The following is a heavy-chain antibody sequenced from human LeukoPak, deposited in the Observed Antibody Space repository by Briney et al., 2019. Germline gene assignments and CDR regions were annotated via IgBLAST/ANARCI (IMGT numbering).Heavy chain of an antibody. J-gene: IGHJ4*02. CDR2: IYYSGST. CDR3: ARYDSGGFYRNFDY. Sequence: SETLSLTCTVSSGSISSSSYYWGWIRQPPGTGLEWIGNIYYSGSTYYNPSLKSRVTISVDTSQSQFSLRLSSVTAADTAVYYCARYDSGGFYRNFDYWGQGTLVTVSS. D-gene: IGHD3-22*01. V-gene: IGHV4-39*01. CDR1: SGSISSSSYY.